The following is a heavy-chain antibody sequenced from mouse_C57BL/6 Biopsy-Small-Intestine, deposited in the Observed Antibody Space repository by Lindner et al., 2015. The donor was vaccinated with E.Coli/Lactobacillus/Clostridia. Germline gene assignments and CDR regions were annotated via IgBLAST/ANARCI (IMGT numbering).Heavy chain of an antibody. V-gene: IGHV1-66*01. CDR3: ASYGNFDH. Sequence: VQLQESGPELVKPGASVKMSCKASDYRFTCYYVHWVRQRPGQGLEWIGWIYPGSANTQYNEKFEDKATLTADTSSSTAYMQLTSLTSEDSAVYFCASYGNFDHWGQGTLVTVSA. CDR2: IYPGSANT. CDR1: DYRFTCYY. J-gene: IGHJ3*01. D-gene: IGHD2-1*01.